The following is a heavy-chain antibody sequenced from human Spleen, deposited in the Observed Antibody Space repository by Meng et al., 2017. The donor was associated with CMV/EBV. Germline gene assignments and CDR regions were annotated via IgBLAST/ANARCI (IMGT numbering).Heavy chain of an antibody. V-gene: IGHV5-51*01. J-gene: IGHJ3*02. D-gene: IGHD5/OR15-5a*01. CDR2: IYPGDSDT. Sequence: GGSLRLSCKGSGYSFTSYWIGWVRQMPGKGLEWMGIIYPGDSDTRYSPSFQGQVTIPADKSISTAYLQWSSLKASDTAMYYCARPPLSSDVFDIWGQGTMVTVSS. CDR3: ARPPLSSDVFDI. CDR1: GYSFTSYW.